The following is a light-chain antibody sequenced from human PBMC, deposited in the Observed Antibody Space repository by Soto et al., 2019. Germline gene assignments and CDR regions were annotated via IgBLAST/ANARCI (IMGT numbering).Light chain of an antibody. CDR1: QSVSSSN. CDR2: GAS. V-gene: IGKV3-20*01. Sequence: EIVLTQSPGTLSLSPGERATLSCRASQSVSSSNLAWYQQKPGQPPRLLIYGASSRATGVPDRFSGSGSGTDFTLTINRLEPEDFAVYFCQQYGSSPYTFGQGTKLEIK. J-gene: IGKJ2*01. CDR3: QQYGSSPYT.